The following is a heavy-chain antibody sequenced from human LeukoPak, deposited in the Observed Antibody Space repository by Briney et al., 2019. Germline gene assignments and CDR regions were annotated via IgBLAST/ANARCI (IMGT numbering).Heavy chain of an antibody. Sequence: KSSETLSLTCAVSGGSISSSNWWSWVRQPPGKGLEWIGEIYHSGSTNYNPSLKSRVTISVDKSKNQFSLKLSSVTAADTAVYYCAREGYCSSTSCYGPARGDSLFDYWGQGTLVTVSS. CDR3: AREGYCSSTSCYGPARGDSLFDY. D-gene: IGHD2-2*01. CDR2: IYHSGST. V-gene: IGHV4-4*02. CDR1: GGSISSSNW. J-gene: IGHJ4*02.